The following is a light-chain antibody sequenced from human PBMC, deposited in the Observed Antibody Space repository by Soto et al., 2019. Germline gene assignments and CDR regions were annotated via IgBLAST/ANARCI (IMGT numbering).Light chain of an antibody. J-gene: IGKJ2*01. CDR3: QQYYNIPYT. V-gene: IGKV4-1*01. CDR1: QSVLYSSDNKNY. CDR2: WAS. Sequence: DIVMTQSPDSLAVSLGERATINCKSSQSVLYSSDNKNYIAWYQQKAVQPPKLLIYWASTRESGVPDRFSGSGSGTDFTLTISSLQAEDVAVYACQQYYNIPYTFGQGTKVDIK.